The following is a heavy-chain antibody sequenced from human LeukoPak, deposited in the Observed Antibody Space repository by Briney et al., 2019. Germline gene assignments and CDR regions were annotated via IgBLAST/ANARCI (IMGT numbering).Heavy chain of an antibody. CDR2: IYRGGST. CDR3: ARAGPTGTNDAFDI. CDR1: GFTVSGNY. J-gene: IGHJ3*02. Sequence: PGGSMRLSCAASGFTVSGNYMTWVRQAPGKGLEWVSVIYRGGSTYYADSVKGRFTISRDNSKNTLYLQMNSLRAEDTAVYYCARAGPTGTNDAFDIWGQGTMVTVSS. D-gene: IGHD1-1*01. V-gene: IGHV3-53*01.